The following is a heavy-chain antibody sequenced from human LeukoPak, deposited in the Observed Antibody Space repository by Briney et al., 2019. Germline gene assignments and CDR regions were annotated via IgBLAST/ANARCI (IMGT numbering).Heavy chain of an antibody. J-gene: IGHJ4*02. Sequence: SETLSLTCTVSGGSIRSSTYYWGWIRQPPGKGLEWIGSIYSSGSTYYNPSLKSPVTVSVDTSKNQFSLKLSYVTAADTAVYYCARSSSGGSCFDSWGQGTLVTVSS. V-gene: IGHV4-39*01. CDR2: IYSSGST. D-gene: IGHD2-15*01. CDR3: ARSSSGGSCFDS. CDR1: GGSIRSSTYY.